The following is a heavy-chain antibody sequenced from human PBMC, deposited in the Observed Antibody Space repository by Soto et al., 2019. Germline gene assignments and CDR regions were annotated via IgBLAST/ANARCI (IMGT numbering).Heavy chain of an antibody. V-gene: IGHV4-59*01. J-gene: IGHJ4*02. CDR3: ARVGYSGYDWYFDY. CDR1: GGSISSYY. CDR2: IYYSGST. Sequence: SETLSLTCTVSGGSISSYYWSWIRQPPGKGLEWIGYIYYSGSTNYNPSLKSRVTISVETSKNQFSLKLSSVTAADTAVYYCARVGYSGYDWYFDYWGQGTLVTVSS. D-gene: IGHD5-12*01.